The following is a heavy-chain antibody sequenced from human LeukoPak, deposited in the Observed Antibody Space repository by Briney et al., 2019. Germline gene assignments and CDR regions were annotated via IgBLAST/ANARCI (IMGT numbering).Heavy chain of an antibody. V-gene: IGHV4-28*01. CDR3: ARKGRIYGDYDY. CDR2: IFSDGSA. J-gene: IGHJ4*02. Sequence: SETLSLTCVVSGYSIRGNNCWAWVRQPPGKGLEWIGYIFSDGSAYYNSSLESRVTMAVDTSKNQMSLNLRSVTAVDTAVYYCARKGRIYGDYDYWGRGTLVTVSS. D-gene: IGHD4-17*01. CDR1: GYSIRGNNC.